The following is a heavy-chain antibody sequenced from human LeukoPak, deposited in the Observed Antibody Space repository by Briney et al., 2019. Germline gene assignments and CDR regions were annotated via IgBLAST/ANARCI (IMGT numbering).Heavy chain of an antibody. D-gene: IGHD6-19*01. J-gene: IGHJ4*02. CDR3: ARDGSGWYEGKFDY. V-gene: IGHV3-21*01. Sequence: GGALRLSCAASRFTFSIYSMNWVRQAPGKGLEWVSPISSSSSYIYYADSVKGRFTISTDNAKNSLYLQMNSLRAEDTAVYYCARDGSGWYEGKFDYWGQGTLVTVSS. CDR2: ISSSSSYI. CDR1: RFTFSIYS.